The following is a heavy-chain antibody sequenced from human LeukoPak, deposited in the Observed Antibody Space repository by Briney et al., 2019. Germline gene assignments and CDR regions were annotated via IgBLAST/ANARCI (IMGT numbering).Heavy chain of an antibody. D-gene: IGHD4-17*01. V-gene: IGHV3-74*01. Sequence: GGSLRLSCAASGFTFSSYWMHWIRQAPGKGLVWVSRIKSDGSNYYADSVKGRFTISRDNAKNTLYLEMNSLRAEDTAMYYCARGAYGYYYMDVWGKGTTVTVS. CDR2: IKSDGSN. CDR1: GFTFSSYW. J-gene: IGHJ6*03. CDR3: ARGAYGYYYMDV.